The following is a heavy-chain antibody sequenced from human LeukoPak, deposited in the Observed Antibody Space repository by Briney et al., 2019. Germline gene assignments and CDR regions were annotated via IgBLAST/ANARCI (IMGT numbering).Heavy chain of an antibody. CDR1: GYTFTGYY. D-gene: IGHD4-17*01. J-gene: IGHJ3*02. Sequence: ASVKVSCKASGYTFTGYYMHWVRQAPGQGLEWMGWINPNRGGTNHAQKFQGRVTMTRDTSISTAYMELSRLTSDDTAAYFCARSSIDYGAMPWALDIWGQGTMVTVSS. CDR3: ARSSIDYGAMPWALDI. V-gene: IGHV1-2*02. CDR2: INPNRGGT.